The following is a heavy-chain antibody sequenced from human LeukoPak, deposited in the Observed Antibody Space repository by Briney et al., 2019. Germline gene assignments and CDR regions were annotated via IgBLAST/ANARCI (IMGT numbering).Heavy chain of an antibody. CDR1: GFTFSDYY. D-gene: IGHD4-17*01. CDR2: ISSSGSTI. Sequence: GGSLRLSCAASGFTFSDYYMSWIRQAPGKGLEWVSYISSSGSTIYYAGFVKGRFTISRDNAKNSLYLQMNSLRAEDTAVYYCATRSMTTVSPWGQGTLVTVSS. J-gene: IGHJ5*02. V-gene: IGHV3-11*01. CDR3: ATRSMTTVSP.